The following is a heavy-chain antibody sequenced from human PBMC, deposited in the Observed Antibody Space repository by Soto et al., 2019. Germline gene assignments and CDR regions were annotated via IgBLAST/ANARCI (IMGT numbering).Heavy chain of an antibody. D-gene: IGHD2-2*01. CDR3: ARKLGYCSSTSCYNWFDP. CDR2: ISAYNGNT. Sequence: ASVKVSCKASGYTFTSYGISWVRQAPGQGLEWMGWISAYNGNTNYVQKLQGRVTMTTDTSTSTAYMELRSLRSDDTAVYYCARKLGYCSSTSCYNWFDPWGQGTLVTVSS. J-gene: IGHJ5*02. CDR1: GYTFTSYG. V-gene: IGHV1-18*01.